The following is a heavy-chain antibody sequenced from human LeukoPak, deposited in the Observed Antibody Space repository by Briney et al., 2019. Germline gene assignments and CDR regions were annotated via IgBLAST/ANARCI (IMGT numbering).Heavy chain of an antibody. J-gene: IGHJ4*02. V-gene: IGHV4-39*01. CDR1: GGPLSSSSYY. CDR3: ARRNQWQGPLDS. Sequence: SETLSLTCTVSGGPLSSSSYYWGWIRQPPGNWLEWIGSIFYSGITYYNPSLKSRVTISVDTSKNQFTLKLSSVTAADTAVYYCARRNQWQGPLDSWGQGTPVTVSS. D-gene: IGHD6-19*01. CDR2: IFYSGIT.